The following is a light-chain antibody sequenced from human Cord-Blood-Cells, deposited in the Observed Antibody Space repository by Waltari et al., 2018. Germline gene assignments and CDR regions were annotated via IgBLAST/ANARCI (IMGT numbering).Light chain of an antibody. V-gene: IGLV2-14*01. CDR2: DVS. Sequence: QSALTQPASVSGYPGQSITISCTGTSSDVGGYNYVSWYQQHTGKAPKLMIYDVSNRPSGVSNRFSGSKSGNTASLTISGLQAEDEADYYCSSYTSSSTVVFGGGTKLTVL. CDR3: SSYTSSSTVV. J-gene: IGLJ2*01. CDR1: SSDVGGYNY.